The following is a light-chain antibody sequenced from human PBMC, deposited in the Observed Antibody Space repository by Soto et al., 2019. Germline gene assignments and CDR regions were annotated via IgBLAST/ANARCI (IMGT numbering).Light chain of an antibody. V-gene: IGLV6-57*04. CDR3: SSYAGSSNV. Sequence: NFMLTQPHSVSESPGKTVTISCTRSSGSIASNNVQWYQQRPGSAPTTVIYEVNKRPSGVPDRFSGSKSGNTASLTVSGLQAEDEADYYCSSYAGSSNVFGTGTKLTVL. CDR1: SGSIASNN. J-gene: IGLJ1*01. CDR2: EVN.